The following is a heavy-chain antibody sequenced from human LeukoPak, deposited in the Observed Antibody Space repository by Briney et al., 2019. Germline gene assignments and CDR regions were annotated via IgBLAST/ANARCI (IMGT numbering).Heavy chain of an antibody. Sequence: GGSLRLSCAASGLTFSSYGMHWVRQAPGKGLEWVAVIWYDGSNKYYADSVKGRFTISRDNSKNTLYLQMNSLRAEDTAVYYCAGSGEAAHTYYFDYWGQGTLVTVSS. D-gene: IGHD2-15*01. J-gene: IGHJ4*02. CDR3: AGSGEAAHTYYFDY. CDR2: IWYDGSNK. V-gene: IGHV3-33*01. CDR1: GLTFSSYG.